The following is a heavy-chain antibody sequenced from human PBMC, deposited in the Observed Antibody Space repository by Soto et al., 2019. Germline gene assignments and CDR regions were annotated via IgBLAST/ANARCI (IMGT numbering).Heavy chain of an antibody. CDR3: AKSRDFIVAIVTLLDS. CDR2: ISNNGDSA. D-gene: IGHD5-12*01. Sequence: EVQLLESGGGLVQPGGSLTLSCATSGFTFSSYAMVWVRQAAEKGLEWVASISNNGDSAYYADSVKGRFTISRGNSENTLYLHMNGLRAVDTSLYCCAKSRDFIVAIVTLLDSWGQGTQVTVSS. V-gene: IGHV3-23*01. CDR1: GFTFSSYA. J-gene: IGHJ4*02.